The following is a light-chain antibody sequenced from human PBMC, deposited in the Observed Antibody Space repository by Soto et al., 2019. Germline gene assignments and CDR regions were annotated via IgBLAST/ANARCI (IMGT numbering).Light chain of an antibody. CDR2: GAS. CDR3: QQYQSLT. CDR1: QSVSSSY. J-gene: IGKJ4*01. Sequence: IVLTQSPAILALSPGDRATLSCRASQSVSSSYLAWYQHKPGQAPRLLIHGASSRVTGIPDRFSGSGSGTDFTLTITRLEPQDFAVYYCQQYQSLTFGGGTNVDIK. V-gene: IGKV3-20*01.